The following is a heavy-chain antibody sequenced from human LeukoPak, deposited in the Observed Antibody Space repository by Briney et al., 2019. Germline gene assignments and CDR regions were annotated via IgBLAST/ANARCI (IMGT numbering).Heavy chain of an antibody. CDR1: GGSISSGDYS. V-gene: IGHV4-30-2*01. CDR3: ARSGWDYYDSSGPRSWFDP. Sequence: SETLSLTCTVSGGSISSGDYSWSWIRQPPGKGLEWIGYIYHSGTTYYNPSLKSRVTISVDRSKNQFSLKLTSVTAADTAVYYCARSGWDYYDSSGPRSWFDPWGQGTLVTVSS. D-gene: IGHD3-22*01. J-gene: IGHJ5*02. CDR2: IYHSGTT.